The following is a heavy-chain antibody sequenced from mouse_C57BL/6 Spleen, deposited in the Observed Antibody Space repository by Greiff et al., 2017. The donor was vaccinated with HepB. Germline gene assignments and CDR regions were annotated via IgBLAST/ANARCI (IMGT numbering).Heavy chain of an antibody. CDR1: GYTFTSYW. CDR3: ARSELDYGYAMDY. J-gene: IGHJ4*01. Sequence: VQLQQPGAELVKPGASVKLSCKASGYTFTSYWMHWVKQRPGRGLEWIGNINPSNGGTNYNEKFKSKATLTVDKSSSTAYMQLSSLTSEDSAVYYCARSELDYGYAMDYWGQGTSVTVSS. V-gene: IGHV1-53*01. CDR2: INPSNGGT. D-gene: IGHD1-1*01.